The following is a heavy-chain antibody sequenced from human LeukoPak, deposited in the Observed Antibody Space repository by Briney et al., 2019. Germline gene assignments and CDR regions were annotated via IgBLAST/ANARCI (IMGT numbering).Heavy chain of an antibody. Sequence: GGSLRLSCVASGFTFTSYWMSWVRQAPGKGLEWVANIKQDGGEKYYLDSLEGRFTISRDNAKTSLYLQMNSLRAEDTAVYYCARDLSGVTGYTYGRGIDYWGQGTLVTVSS. CDR2: IKQDGGEK. D-gene: IGHD5-18*01. CDR1: GFTFTSYW. CDR3: ARDLSGVTGYTYGRGIDY. J-gene: IGHJ4*02. V-gene: IGHV3-7*01.